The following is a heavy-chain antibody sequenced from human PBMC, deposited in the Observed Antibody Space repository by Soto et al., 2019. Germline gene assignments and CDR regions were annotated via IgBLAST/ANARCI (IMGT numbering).Heavy chain of an antibody. CDR3: ARASRYSGSYPFDY. J-gene: IGHJ4*02. CDR1: GGSISSSNW. Sequence: SETLSLTCAVSGGSISSSNWWSWVRQPPGKGLEWIGEIYHSGSTNYNPSLKSRVTISVDKSKNQFSLKLSSVTAADTAVYYCARASRYSGSYPFDYWGQGTLVTVSS. D-gene: IGHD1-26*01. V-gene: IGHV4-4*02. CDR2: IYHSGST.